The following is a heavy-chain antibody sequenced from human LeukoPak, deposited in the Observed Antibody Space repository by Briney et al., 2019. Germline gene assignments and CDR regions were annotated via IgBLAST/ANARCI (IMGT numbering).Heavy chain of an antibody. V-gene: IGHV4-59*01. CDR1: GGSISSYY. CDR2: IYYSGST. Sequence: SETLSLTCTVSGGSISSYYGSWIRQPPGKGLEWIGYIYYSGSTNYNPSLKSRVTISVDTSKNQFSLKLSSVTAADTAVYYCAREGYSYGPGPGFDYWGQGSLVTVSS. J-gene: IGHJ4*02. D-gene: IGHD5-18*01. CDR3: AREGYSYGPGPGFDY.